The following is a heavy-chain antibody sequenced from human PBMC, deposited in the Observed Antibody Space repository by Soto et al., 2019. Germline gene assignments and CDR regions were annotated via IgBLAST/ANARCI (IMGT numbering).Heavy chain of an antibody. CDR2: IDPSDSYT. V-gene: IGHV5-10-1*01. CDR3: ARLAMATRRGYYGMDV. D-gene: IGHD5-12*01. CDR1: GYSFTSYW. J-gene: IGHJ6*02. Sequence: EVQLVQSGAEVKKPGESLRISCKGSGYSFTSYWISWVRQMPGKGLEWMGRIDPSDSYTNYSPSFQGHVTISADKSISTAYLPRSSLKASDTAVYYCARLAMATRRGYYGMDVWGQGTTVTVSS.